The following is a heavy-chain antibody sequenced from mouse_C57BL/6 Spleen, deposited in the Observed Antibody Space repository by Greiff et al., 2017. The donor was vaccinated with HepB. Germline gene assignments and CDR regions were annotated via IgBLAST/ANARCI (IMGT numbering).Heavy chain of an antibody. CDR1: GFSLTSYG. Sequence: VQRVESGPGLVQPSQSLSITCTVSGFSLTSYGVHWVRQSPGKGLEWLGVIWSGGSTDYNAAFISRLSISKDNSKSQVFFKMNSLQADDTAIYYCARNRLYDGYYGFAYWGQGTLVTVSA. D-gene: IGHD2-3*01. CDR3: ARNRLYDGYYGFAY. CDR2: IWSGGST. J-gene: IGHJ3*01. V-gene: IGHV2-2*01.